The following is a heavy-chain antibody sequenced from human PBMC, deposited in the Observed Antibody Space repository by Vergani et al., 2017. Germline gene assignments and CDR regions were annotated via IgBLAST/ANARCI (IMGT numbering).Heavy chain of an antibody. CDR2: IYYGGGT. CDR3: ARDSDYGDYFDD. CDR1: GGSFSGYY. V-gene: IGHV4-59*01. D-gene: IGHD4-17*01. J-gene: IGHJ4*02. Sequence: QVQLQESGPGLVKPSETLSLTCAVYGGSFSGYYWSWIRQPPGKGLEWIAYIYYGGGTKYNPSLKSRVTTSVDTSKNQFSLKLSSVTAADTAVYYCARDSDYGDYFDDWGQGTLVTVSS.